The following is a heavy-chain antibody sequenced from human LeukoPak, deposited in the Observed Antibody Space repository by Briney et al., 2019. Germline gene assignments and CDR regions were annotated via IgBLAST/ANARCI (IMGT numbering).Heavy chain of an antibody. J-gene: IGHJ4*02. Sequence: SETLSLTCTVSGGSISSSSYYWGWIRQPPGKGLEWIGSIYYSGSTYYNPSLKSRVTISVDTSKNQFSLKLSSVTAADTAVYYCASASSSSWYVFDYWGQGTLVTVSS. CDR2: IYYSGST. CDR3: ASASSSSWYVFDY. D-gene: IGHD6-13*01. CDR1: GGSISSSSYY. V-gene: IGHV4-39*07.